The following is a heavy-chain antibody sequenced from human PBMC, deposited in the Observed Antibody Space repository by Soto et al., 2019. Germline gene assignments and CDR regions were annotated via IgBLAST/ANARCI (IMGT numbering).Heavy chain of an antibody. V-gene: IGHV1-18*01. Sequence: ASVKVSCKASGYTFTSYGISWVRQAPEQGLEWMGWISAYNGNTNYAQKLQGRVTMTTDTSTSTAYMELRSLRSDDTAVYYCARDRRAMDFKYYYYYYMDVWGKGTTVTVSS. CDR2: ISAYNGNT. CDR3: ARDRRAMDFKYYYYYYMDV. D-gene: IGHD5-18*01. J-gene: IGHJ6*03. CDR1: GYTFTSYG.